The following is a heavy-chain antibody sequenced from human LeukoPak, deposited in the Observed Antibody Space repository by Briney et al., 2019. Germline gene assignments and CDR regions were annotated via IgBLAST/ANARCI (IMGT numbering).Heavy chain of an antibody. D-gene: IGHD5-18*01. CDR3: ATRGYSYGHEGY. V-gene: IGHV3-23*01. J-gene: IGHJ4*02. CDR1: GFTFSSYA. Sequence: GGSLRLSCAASGFTFSSYAMHWVRQAPGKGLEWVSAISGSGGSTYYADSVKGRFTISRDNSKNTLYLQMNSLRAEDTAVYYCATRGYSYGHEGYWGQGTLVTVSS. CDR2: ISGSGGST.